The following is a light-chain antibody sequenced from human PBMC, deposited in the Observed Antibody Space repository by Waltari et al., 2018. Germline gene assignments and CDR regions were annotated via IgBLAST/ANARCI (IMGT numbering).Light chain of an antibody. J-gene: IGKJ3*01. CDR3: LQTYSTLMFS. Sequence: DIQMTQSPSSLSASVGDRVTMTCRASQGITNYLSWYQHKLGEAPNLLVYDASTLVSGVPSRFNGSGSGTEFTLTISSLQPEDLATYYCLQTYSTLMFSFGPGTKVDL. CDR1: QGITNY. V-gene: IGKV1-39*01. CDR2: DAS.